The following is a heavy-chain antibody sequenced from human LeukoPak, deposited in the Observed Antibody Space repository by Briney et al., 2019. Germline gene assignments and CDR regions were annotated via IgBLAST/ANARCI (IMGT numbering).Heavy chain of an antibody. J-gene: IGHJ4*02. CDR2: INHSGST. D-gene: IGHD3-10*01. V-gene: IGHV4-34*01. CDR1: GGSFSGYY. CDR3: ARGRSYYGSGSYAVDY. Sequence: SETLSLTCAVYGGSFSGYYWSWLRQPPGKGLEWIGEINHSGSTNYNPSLKSRVTISVDTSKNQFSLKLSSATAADTAVYYCARGRSYYGSGSYAVDYWGQGTLVTVSS.